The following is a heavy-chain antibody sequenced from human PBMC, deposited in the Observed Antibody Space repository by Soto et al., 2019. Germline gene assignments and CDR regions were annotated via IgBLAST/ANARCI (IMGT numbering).Heavy chain of an antibody. D-gene: IGHD3-16*01. CDR2: ISPYTGNT. J-gene: IGHJ6*02. Sequence: QVQLVQSGDEVKKPGASVKVSCKASGYIFVNYGIAWVRQAPGQGLEWMGWISPYTGNTHSATKVHCRLTMTTDTSTSTAYMDLGSLTSDDTAVYYCVMVDNYVTPTPQDVRGQGTTVTVSS. V-gene: IGHV1-18*01. CDR3: VMVDNYVTPTPQDV. CDR1: GYIFVNYG.